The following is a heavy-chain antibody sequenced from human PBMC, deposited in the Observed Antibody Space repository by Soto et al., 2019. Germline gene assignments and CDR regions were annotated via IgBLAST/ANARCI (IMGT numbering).Heavy chain of an antibody. CDR2: ISGSGGST. V-gene: IGHV3-23*01. D-gene: IGHD3-22*01. CDR1: GFTFSSYA. CDR3: AKDSSGYPGGYFDY. J-gene: IGHJ4*02. Sequence: GSLRLSCAASGFTFSSYAMSWVRQAPGKGLEWVSAISGSGGSTYYADSVKGRFTISRDNSKNTLYLQINSLRAEDTAVYYCAKDSSGYPGGYFDYWGLGTLVTVSS.